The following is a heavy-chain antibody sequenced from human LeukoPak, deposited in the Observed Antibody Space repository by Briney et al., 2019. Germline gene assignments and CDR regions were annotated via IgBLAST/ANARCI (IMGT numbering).Heavy chain of an antibody. CDR1: GSTFSSYA. D-gene: IGHD1-1*01. J-gene: IGHJ6*02. V-gene: IGHV3-23*01. CDR3: AKSSATGTPSEDYCYGMDV. Sequence: PGRSLTLSCAPAGSTFSSYAMSWVRQAPGNGLEWVSSMSGGGGSTYYADSVKGRFTISRDNSKNTLYLQMNSLRAEVTAVYYCAKSSATGTPSEDYCYGMDVWGQGTMVTVSS. CDR2: MSGGGGST.